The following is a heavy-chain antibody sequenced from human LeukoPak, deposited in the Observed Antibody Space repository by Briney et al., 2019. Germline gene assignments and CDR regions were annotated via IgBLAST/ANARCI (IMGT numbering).Heavy chain of an antibody. CDR1: GFTFISYA. J-gene: IGHJ4*02. Sequence: PGGSLRLSCAASGFTFISYAMHWVRQAPGKGLEWVAIISYDGSNEYYADSVRGRFTISRDLARNTLLLQMHSLRADDTAVHYCARTDPVYGDYDYWGQGTLVTVSS. V-gene: IGHV3-30*04. CDR3: ARTDPVYGDYDY. CDR2: ISYDGSNE. D-gene: IGHD4-17*01.